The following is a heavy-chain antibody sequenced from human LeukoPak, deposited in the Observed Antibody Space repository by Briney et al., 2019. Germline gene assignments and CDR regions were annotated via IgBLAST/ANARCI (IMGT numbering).Heavy chain of an antibody. Sequence: SETLSLTCAVYGGSFSGFYWSWIRQSPGKGLEWIGEITHSGGTNYNPSLKSRVTISVDTSKNQFSLKLSSVTAADTAVYYCATKDYYGSGSYREPWGQGTLVTVSP. J-gene: IGHJ5*02. CDR1: GGSFSGFY. CDR3: ATKDYYGSGSYREP. D-gene: IGHD3-10*01. V-gene: IGHV4-34*01. CDR2: ITHSGGT.